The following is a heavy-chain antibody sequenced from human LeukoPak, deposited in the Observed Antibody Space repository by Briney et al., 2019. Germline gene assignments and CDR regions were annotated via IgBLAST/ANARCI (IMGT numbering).Heavy chain of an antibody. CDR2: ISYDGSNK. CDR1: GFTFSSYG. J-gene: IGHJ4*02. V-gene: IGHV3-30*18. CDR3: AKRDILTGYFDY. Sequence: GRSLRLSCAASGFTFSSYGMHWVRQAPVKGLEWVAIISYDGSNKYYADSVKGRFTISRDNSKNTLYLQMNSLRAEDTAVYYCAKRDILTGYFDYWGQGTLVTVSS. D-gene: IGHD3-9*01.